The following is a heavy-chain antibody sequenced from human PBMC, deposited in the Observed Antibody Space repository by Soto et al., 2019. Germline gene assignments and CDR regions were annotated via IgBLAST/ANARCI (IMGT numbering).Heavy chain of an antibody. CDR3: ARGIREGFDP. Sequence: PSETLSLTCTVSGDSITDGDYYWSWIRQPPGKDLEWIAYIYYNGIIHYNPSLKSRVTISLDPSKDQFSLTMTSVTDADTAVYSCARGIREGFDPWGQGTLVTVS. V-gene: IGHV4-30-4*01. J-gene: IGHJ5*02. CDR1: GDSITDGDYY. D-gene: IGHD1-20*01. CDR2: IYYNGII.